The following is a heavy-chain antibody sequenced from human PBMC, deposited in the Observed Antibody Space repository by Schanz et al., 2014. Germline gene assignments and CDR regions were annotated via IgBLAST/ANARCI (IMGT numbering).Heavy chain of an antibody. J-gene: IGHJ4*02. V-gene: IGHV3-30*18. CDR3: ANNSNLDY. Sequence: QVQLVESGGGVVQPGRSLRLSCAASGFMFSSYGMHWVRQAPGKGLEWVGVISYDGSKKSYADSVKGRFTISRDNSKNTLYLQMNSLRPEDTTVYYCANNSNLDYWGQGTLVTVSS. CDR2: ISYDGSKK. CDR1: GFMFSSYG. D-gene: IGHD1-20*01.